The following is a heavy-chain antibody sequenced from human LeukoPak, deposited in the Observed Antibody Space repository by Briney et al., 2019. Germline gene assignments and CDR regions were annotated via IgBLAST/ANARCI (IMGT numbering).Heavy chain of an antibody. CDR3: ARDSYGWHDRWDY. Sequence: GGSLRLSCAASGFTFSSYGINWVRQAPGKGLEWVSFIGTTSSYIYYADSVKGRFTISRDNAKNSVYLQMNSLGAEDTAVYYCARDSYGWHDRWDYWGQGTLVTVSS. CDR1: GFTFSSYG. J-gene: IGHJ4*02. V-gene: IGHV3-21*01. CDR2: IGTTSSYI. D-gene: IGHD1-1*01.